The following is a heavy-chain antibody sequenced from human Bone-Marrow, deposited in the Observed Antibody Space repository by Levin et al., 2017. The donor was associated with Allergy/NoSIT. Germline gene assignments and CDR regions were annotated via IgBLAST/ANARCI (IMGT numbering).Heavy chain of an antibody. CDR1: GFTFSNSS. V-gene: IGHV3-48*02. D-gene: IGHD6-13*01. Sequence: GASVKVSCAASGFTFSNSSMNWVRQAPGKGLEWASYISDSSSSIFYADSVKGRFTISRDNAKNSLFLQMNSLRDEDTAVYYCARDCPHLSYSSTWYYYYGMDVWGQGTTVTVSS. J-gene: IGHJ6*02. CDR2: ISDSSSSI. CDR3: ARDCPHLSYSSTWYYYYGMDV.